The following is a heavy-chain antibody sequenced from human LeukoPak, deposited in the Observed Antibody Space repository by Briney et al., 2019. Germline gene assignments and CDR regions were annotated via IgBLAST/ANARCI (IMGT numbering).Heavy chain of an antibody. CDR1: GGSISSYY. CDR2: IYYSGST. J-gene: IGHJ3*02. CDR3: ARHYDSSGYYSTRAFDI. D-gene: IGHD3-22*01. V-gene: IGHV4-59*08. Sequence: PSETLSLTCTVSGGSISSYYWSWIRQPPGKGLQWIGYIYYSGSTNYNPSLKSRATISVDTSKNQFSLKLSSVTAADTAVYYCARHYDSSGYYSTRAFDIWGQGTMVTVSS.